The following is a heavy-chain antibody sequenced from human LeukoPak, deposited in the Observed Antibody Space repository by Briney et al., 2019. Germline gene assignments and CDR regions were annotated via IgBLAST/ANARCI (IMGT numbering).Heavy chain of an antibody. CDR2: IHYSGIS. D-gene: IGHD3-10*01. CDR3: AREAPANPGSYVDD. V-gene: IGHV4-30-4*01. J-gene: IGHJ4*02. CDR1: GGSISSGDYF. Sequence: SETLSLTCTVSGGSISSGDYFWSWFRQPPGRGLQWIGYIHYSGISNNNASLKSRVTMSVDTSKNQLSLKLSSVSAADTAVYYCAREAPANPGSYVDDWGQGTLVIVSS.